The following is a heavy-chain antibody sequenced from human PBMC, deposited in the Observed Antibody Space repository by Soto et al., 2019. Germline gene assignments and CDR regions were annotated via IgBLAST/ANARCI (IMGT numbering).Heavy chain of an antibody. V-gene: IGHV1-8*01. D-gene: IGHD1-1*01. J-gene: IGHJ4*02. CDR2: MNPNSGNT. CDR1: GYTFTSYD. CDR3: ARGVKRYPAPPDY. Sequence: ASVKVSCKASGYTFTSYDINWVRQATGQGLEWMGWMNPNSGNTGYAQKFQGRVTMTRNTSISTAYMELSSLRSEDTAVYCCARGVKRYPAPPDYWGQGTLVTVSS.